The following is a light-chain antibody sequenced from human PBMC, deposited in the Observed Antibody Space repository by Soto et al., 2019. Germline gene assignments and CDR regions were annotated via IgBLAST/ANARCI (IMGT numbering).Light chain of an antibody. J-gene: IGKJ2*01. CDR3: QQSDSTPYT. V-gene: IGKV1-39*01. CDR2: AAS. Sequence: DIPMTQSPSSLSASVGARGTINCRASQSISTFLNWYQQKPGQAPKVLISAASTLQSGVPSRFSGRGSGTDFTLTISSLQPEDFATYYCQQSDSTPYTFGQGTTLETK. CDR1: QSISTF.